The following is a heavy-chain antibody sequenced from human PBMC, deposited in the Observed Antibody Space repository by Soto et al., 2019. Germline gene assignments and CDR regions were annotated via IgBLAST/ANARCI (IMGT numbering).Heavy chain of an antibody. CDR2: INSDGSST. Sequence: GGSLRLCCAASGFTFSSYWMHWVRQAPGKGLVWVSRINSDGSSTSYADSVKGRFTISRDNAKNTLYLQMNSLRAEDTAVYYCARDRIIVAPSYYYYMDVWGKGTTVTVSS. V-gene: IGHV3-74*01. D-gene: IGHD2-15*01. CDR1: GFTFSSYW. J-gene: IGHJ6*03. CDR3: ARDRIIVAPSYYYYMDV.